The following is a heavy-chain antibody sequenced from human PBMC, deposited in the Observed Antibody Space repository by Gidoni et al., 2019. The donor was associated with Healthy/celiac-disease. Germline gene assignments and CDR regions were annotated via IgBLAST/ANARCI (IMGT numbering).Heavy chain of an antibody. CDR1: GFTFSSYG. Sequence: QVQLVESGGGVVQPGRSLRLSCAACGFTFSSYGMHWVRQAPGKGLEWVSVIWYDGSNKYYADSVKVRFTISRDNSKNTLYLQMNSLRAEDTAVYYCARDASWDNPFDYWGQGTLVTVSS. CDR2: IWYDGSNK. D-gene: IGHD1-26*01. V-gene: IGHV3-33*01. CDR3: ARDASWDNPFDY. J-gene: IGHJ4*02.